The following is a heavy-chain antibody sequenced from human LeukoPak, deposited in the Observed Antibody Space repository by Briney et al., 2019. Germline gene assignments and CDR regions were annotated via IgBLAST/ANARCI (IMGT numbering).Heavy chain of an antibody. Sequence: SETLSLTCTVSGGSISSGDYYWGWIRQPPGKGLEWIGYIYYSGSTYYNPSLKSRVTISVDTSKNQFSLKLSSVTAADTAVYYCARAHKHYDSSGYYPPLFDYWGQGTLVTVSS. J-gene: IGHJ4*02. CDR3: ARAHKHYDSSGYYPPLFDY. CDR1: GGSISSGDYY. V-gene: IGHV4-30-4*01. CDR2: IYYSGST. D-gene: IGHD3-22*01.